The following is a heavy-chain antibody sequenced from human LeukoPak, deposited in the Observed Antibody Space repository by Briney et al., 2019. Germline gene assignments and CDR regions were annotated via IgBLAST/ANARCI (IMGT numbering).Heavy chain of an antibody. CDR1: GFTVSSNY. V-gene: IGHV3-66*01. Sequence: GGSLRLFCTASGFTVSSNYMSWVRQAPGKGLEWVSVIFSGGGTYYADSVKGRFTISRDNSKNTLYLRMNSLRAEDTAVYYCASRMVATMLFDYYGMDVWGQGTTVTVSS. CDR2: IFSGGGT. D-gene: IGHD5-12*01. CDR3: ASRMVATMLFDYYGMDV. J-gene: IGHJ6*02.